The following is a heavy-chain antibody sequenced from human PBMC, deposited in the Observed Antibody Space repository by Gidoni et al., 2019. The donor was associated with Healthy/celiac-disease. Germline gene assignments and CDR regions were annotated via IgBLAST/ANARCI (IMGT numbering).Heavy chain of an antibody. V-gene: IGHV4-4*02. D-gene: IGHD5-12*01. CDR2: IYHSGST. CDR1: VGSNSSSNW. J-gene: IGHJ4*02. CDR3: ARVGYSGYDSRDY. Sequence: QVQLQESGLALVTPSVTLSLTGAVPVGSNSSSNWWSWVRQPPGKGLEWIGEIYHSGSTNYNPSLKSRVTISVDKSKNQFSLKLSSVTAADTAVYYCARVGYSGYDSRDYWGQGTLVTVSA.